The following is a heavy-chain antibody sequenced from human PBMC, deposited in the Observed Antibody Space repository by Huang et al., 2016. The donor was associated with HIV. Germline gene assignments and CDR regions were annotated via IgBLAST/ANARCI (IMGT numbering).Heavy chain of an antibody. D-gene: IGHD2-21*02. Sequence: QEQLVESGGGVVQPGGSLRLSCATSGFSFSHYGMHWVRQAPGKGLEGLAFRRFDGGNKHDADSAKGRFTISRDNSKKMLFLEMNSLRGDDTAFYYCATDLGGYSIDYWGQGALVSVSS. V-gene: IGHV3-30*02. J-gene: IGHJ4*02. CDR3: ATDLGGYSIDY. CDR2: RRFDGGNK. CDR1: GFSFSHYG.